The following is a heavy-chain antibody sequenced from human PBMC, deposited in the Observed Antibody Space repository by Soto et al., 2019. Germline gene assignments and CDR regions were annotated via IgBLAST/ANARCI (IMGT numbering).Heavy chain of an antibody. CDR1: GCTFSSYA. D-gene: IGHD2-2*01. CDR2: ISGSGGST. CDR3: AKDAVAIVPAPTYYYYYMDV. J-gene: IGHJ6*03. V-gene: IGHV3-23*01. Sequence: EVQLLESGGGLVQPGGSLRLSCAASGCTFSSYAMSWVRQAPGKGLEWVSAISGSGGSTYYADSVKGRFTISRDNSKNTLYLQMNSLRAADTAVYYCAKDAVAIVPAPTYYYYYMDVWGKGTTVTVSS.